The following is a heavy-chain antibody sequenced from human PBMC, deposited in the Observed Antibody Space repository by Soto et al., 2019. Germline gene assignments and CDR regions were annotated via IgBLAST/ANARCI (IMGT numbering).Heavy chain of an antibody. D-gene: IGHD2-2*01. CDR2: TYNSGST. CDR3: ARDRGAFVVVPGATDV. J-gene: IGHJ6*02. CDR1: GCSVSSGSND. V-gene: IGHV4-61*03. Sequence: PSETLSLSCTVSGCSVSSGSNDWVWHLQPQGKGLEWVGYTYNSGSTKYNPSLKRRATISLETTSNHYPLRLSPVTAATTAVYYCARDRGAFVVVPGATDVWGQGTTVTVSS.